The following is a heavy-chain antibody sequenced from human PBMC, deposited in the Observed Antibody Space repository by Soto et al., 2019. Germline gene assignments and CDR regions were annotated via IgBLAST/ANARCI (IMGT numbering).Heavy chain of an antibody. Sequence: QITLKESGPPLVKPTQTLTLTCTFSGFSLSSTREAVGWIRQPPGKALEWLALIYWDDDKRYSPFLKSRLTITKDTSKNQVVLTMTNMDPVDTATYYCAHSVVAGLGYYFDYWGQGTLVTVSS. CDR1: GFSLSSTREA. V-gene: IGHV2-5*02. CDR3: AHSVVAGLGYYFDY. J-gene: IGHJ4*02. CDR2: IYWDDDK. D-gene: IGHD6-19*01.